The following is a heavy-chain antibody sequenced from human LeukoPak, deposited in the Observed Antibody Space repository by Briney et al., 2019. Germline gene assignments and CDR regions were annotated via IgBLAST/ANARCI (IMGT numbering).Heavy chain of an antibody. CDR2: IYYSGST. J-gene: IGHJ6*03. Sequence: SETLSLTCTVSGGSISSGSYYWSWIRQPPGKGLEWIGYIYYSGSTNYNPSLKSRVTISVDTSKNQFSLKLSSVTAADTAVYYCARARPTMVRGVMYYYMDVWGKGTTVTISS. CDR3: ARARPTMVRGVMYYYMDV. D-gene: IGHD3-10*01. V-gene: IGHV4-61*01. CDR1: GGSISSGSYY.